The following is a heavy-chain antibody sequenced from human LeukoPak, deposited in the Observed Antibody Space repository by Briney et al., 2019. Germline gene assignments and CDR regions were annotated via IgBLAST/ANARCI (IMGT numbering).Heavy chain of an antibody. D-gene: IGHD2-8*01. Sequence: ASVKVSCKASGYTFTSFYMHWWRQAPGQGVEGMGIINPSGGSTSYAQKFQGRVTMTRDTSTSTVYMELSSLRSEDTAVYYCARDFNGFDYWGQGTLGTVSS. CDR1: GYTFTSFY. V-gene: IGHV1-46*01. CDR2: INPSGGST. CDR3: ARDFNGFDY. J-gene: IGHJ4*02.